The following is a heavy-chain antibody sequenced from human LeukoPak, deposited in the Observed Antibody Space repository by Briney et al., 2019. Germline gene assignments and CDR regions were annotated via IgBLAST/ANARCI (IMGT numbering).Heavy chain of an antibody. D-gene: IGHD3-22*01. Sequence: GGSLRLSCAASGFTFSSYAMSWVRQAPGKGLEWVSGISGSGDNTYYADSVKGRFTISRDDSKNTLYVQVNSLGTEDTAAYYCAKGSYYDSSGSFYFDYWGQGALVTVSS. CDR1: GFTFSSYA. J-gene: IGHJ4*02. V-gene: IGHV3-23*01. CDR2: ISGSGDNT. CDR3: AKGSYYDSSGSFYFDY.